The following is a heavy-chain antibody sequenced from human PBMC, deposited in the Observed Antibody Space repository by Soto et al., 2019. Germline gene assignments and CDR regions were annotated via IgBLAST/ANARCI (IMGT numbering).Heavy chain of an antibody. Sequence: GGSLRLSCAASGFTYSSYWMSWVRQAPGKGLEWVANIKKDGSEKYYVDSVKGRFAISRDNAKKSLYLQMNSLRAEDTAVYYCARVGPQLAYFYYYGMDVWGQGTTVTVSS. CDR2: IKKDGSEK. CDR3: ARVGPQLAYFYYYGMDV. V-gene: IGHV3-7*01. CDR1: GFTYSSYW. D-gene: IGHD6-13*01. J-gene: IGHJ6*02.